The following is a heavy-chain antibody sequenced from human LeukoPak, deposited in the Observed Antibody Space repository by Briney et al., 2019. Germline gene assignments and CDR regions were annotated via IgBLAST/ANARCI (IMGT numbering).Heavy chain of an antibody. V-gene: IGHV1-8*03. CDR3: ARAMKSSLYYYYYMDV. CDR2: MNPNSGNT. J-gene: IGHJ6*03. CDR1: GYTFTSYD. Sequence: HRASVTVSCKASGYTFTSYDINWVRQATGQGLEWMGWMNPNSGNTGYAQKFQGRVTITRNTSISTAYMELSSLRSEDTAVYYCARAMKSSLYYYYYMDVWGKGTTVTVSS.